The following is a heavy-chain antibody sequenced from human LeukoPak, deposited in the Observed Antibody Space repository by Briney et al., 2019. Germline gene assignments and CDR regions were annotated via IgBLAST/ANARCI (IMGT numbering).Heavy chain of an antibody. CDR3: AKGKVNHLGALDY. V-gene: IGHV3-7*03. CDR1: GFTFSSYW. J-gene: IGHJ4*02. Sequence: GGSLRLSCAASGFTFSSYWMSWVRQAPGKGLEWVANIKQDGSEKYYVDSVKGRFIISKDGSTNTLFLQMDSLRADDTGIYYCAKGKVNHLGALDYWGQGALVTVSS. CDR2: IKQDGSEK. D-gene: IGHD1-26*01.